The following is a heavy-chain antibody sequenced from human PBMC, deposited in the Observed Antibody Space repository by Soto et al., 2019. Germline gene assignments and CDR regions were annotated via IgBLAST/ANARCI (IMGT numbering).Heavy chain of an antibody. CDR3: ARVRYDSSSLPFDN. J-gene: IGHJ4*02. CDR1: GGTFSSYA. CDR2: IVPVFHTP. D-gene: IGHD3-22*01. V-gene: IGHV1-69*13. Sequence: GSSVKVSCKASGGTFSSYAISWVRQVPGQGLEWMGGIVPVFHTPNYAQKFQARVTITADESTSTAYMELSNLRSEDTAVYYCARVRYDSSSLPFDNWGQGTQVTVSS.